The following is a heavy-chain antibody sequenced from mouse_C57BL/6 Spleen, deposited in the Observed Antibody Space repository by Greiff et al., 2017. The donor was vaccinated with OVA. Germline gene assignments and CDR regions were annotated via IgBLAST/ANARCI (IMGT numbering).Heavy chain of an antibody. CDR3: ARRRKDYAMDY. Sequence: EVKLQESGPGLVQPSQSLSLTCSVTGYSITSGYYWNWIRPFPGNKLEWMGNISYDGSNNYNPSLKNRISITRDTSKNQLFLKLKSVTTEDTATYYCARRRKDYAMDYWGQGTSVTVSS. J-gene: IGHJ4*01. V-gene: IGHV3-6*01. CDR2: ISYDGSN. CDR1: GYSITSGYY.